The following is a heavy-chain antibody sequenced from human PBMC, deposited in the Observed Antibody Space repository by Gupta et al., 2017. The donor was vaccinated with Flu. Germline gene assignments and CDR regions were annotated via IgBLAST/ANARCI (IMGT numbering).Heavy chain of an antibody. Sequence: QVQLQESGPGLMKPSETLSLSCSVSGGIIFGEYWNWIRQSPGKGLEWIGYVSHTGITKYNPSVKSRVTISLDSSRTFFSLKLNFVTAADTAVYYCAKGVYGNFDSWGQGMLVTVSS. CDR1: GGIIFGEY. CDR3: AKGVYGNFDS. V-gene: IGHV4-59*01. D-gene: IGHD5/OR15-5a*01. CDR2: VSHTGIT. J-gene: IGHJ5*01.